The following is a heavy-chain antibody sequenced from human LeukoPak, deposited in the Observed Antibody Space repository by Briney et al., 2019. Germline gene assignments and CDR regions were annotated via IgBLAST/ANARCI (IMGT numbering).Heavy chain of an antibody. CDR1: GFTFNNYI. J-gene: IGHJ4*02. CDR2: ISSSSDYI. CDR3: ARGGFYDSSGSLDY. V-gene: IGHV3-21*01. Sequence: GGSLRLSCAASGFTFNNYIMNWVRQAPGKGLEWVSSISSSSDYIYYADSVKGRFTISRDNAKNSLYLQMNSLRAEDTAVYYCARGGFYDSSGSLDYWGQGTLVTVSS. D-gene: IGHD3-22*01.